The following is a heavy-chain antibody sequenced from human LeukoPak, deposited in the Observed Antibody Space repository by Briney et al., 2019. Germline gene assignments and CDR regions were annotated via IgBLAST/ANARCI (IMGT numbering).Heavy chain of an antibody. CDR3: AKVVGPLHPPGLCFDY. D-gene: IGHD1-26*01. CDR1: GFTFSSYA. Sequence: GGSLRLSRAASGFTFSSYAMSWVRQAPGKGLEWVSAISGSGGSTYYADSVKGRFTISRDNSKNTLYLQMNSLRAEDTAVYYCAKVVGPLHPPGLCFDYWGQGTLVTVSS. J-gene: IGHJ4*02. V-gene: IGHV3-23*01. CDR2: ISGSGGST.